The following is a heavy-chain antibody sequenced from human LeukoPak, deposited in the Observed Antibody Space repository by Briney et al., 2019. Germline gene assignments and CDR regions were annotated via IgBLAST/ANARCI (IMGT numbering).Heavy chain of an antibody. CDR1: GFTFRSYA. V-gene: IGHV3-23*01. CDR3: AKDSVRGYCSGGSCYPDAFDI. CDR2: ISGSGGST. Sequence: QPGGSLRLSCAASGFTFRSYATSWVRQAPGKGLEWVSAISGSGGSTYYADSVKGRFTISRDNSKNTLYLQMNSLRAEDTAVYYCAKDSVRGYCSGGSCYPDAFDIWGQGTMVTVSS. J-gene: IGHJ3*02. D-gene: IGHD2-15*01.